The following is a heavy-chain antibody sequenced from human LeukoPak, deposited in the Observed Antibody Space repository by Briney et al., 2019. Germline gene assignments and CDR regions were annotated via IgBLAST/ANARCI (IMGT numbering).Heavy chain of an antibody. CDR1: GGSISSYY. V-gene: IGHV4-59*01. Sequence: SETLSLTCTVSGGSISSYYWSWIRQPPGKGLEWVGYIYYSGSTNYNPSLKSRVTISVDTSKNQFSLKLSSVTAADTAVYYCARGPYSYDSSGAFDIWGQGTMVTVSS. D-gene: IGHD3-22*01. J-gene: IGHJ3*02. CDR2: IYYSGST. CDR3: ARGPYSYDSSGAFDI.